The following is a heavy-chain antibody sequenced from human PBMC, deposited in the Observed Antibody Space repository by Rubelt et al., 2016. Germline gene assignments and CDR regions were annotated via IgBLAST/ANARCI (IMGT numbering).Heavy chain of an antibody. J-gene: IGHJ4*02. V-gene: IGHV3-53*04. CDR3: VRDQTGDLDY. CDR1: GFTVSSNH. Sequence: EVQLVESGGDLVQPGGSLRLSCAASGFTVSSNHMSWVRQAPGKGLEWVSVIYTAGSTYYADSVKGRFPISRHNPENTLYLQMNSLRAEDTAVYYCVRDQTGDLDYWGQGTLVTVSS. CDR2: IYTAGST. D-gene: IGHD7-27*01.